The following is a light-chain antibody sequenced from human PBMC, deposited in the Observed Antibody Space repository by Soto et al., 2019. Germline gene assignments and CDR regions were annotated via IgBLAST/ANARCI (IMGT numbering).Light chain of an antibody. CDR1: QGISSW. Sequence: DIQMTQSPSFVSASVGDRVTITWRASQGISSWLAWYQQKRGTAPNLLISAASSLQSGVPSRFSGSGSGTDFTLIISNLQPEDFATYYCQQAHSFPLTFGGGTKVEI. CDR3: QQAHSFPLT. J-gene: IGKJ4*01. V-gene: IGKV1-12*01. CDR2: AAS.